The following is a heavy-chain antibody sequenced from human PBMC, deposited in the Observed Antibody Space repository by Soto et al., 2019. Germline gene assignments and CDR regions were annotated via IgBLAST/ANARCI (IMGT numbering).Heavy chain of an antibody. D-gene: IGHD3-3*01. CDR1: GYTFTSYY. Sequence: GASVKVSCKASGYTFTSYYMHWVRQAPGQGLEWMGIINPSGGSTSYAQKFQGRVTMTRDTSTSTVYMELSSLRSEDTAVYYCARDPTYYDFWNGSTAQDAFDIWGQGTMVTVSS. V-gene: IGHV1-46*01. CDR2: INPSGGST. J-gene: IGHJ3*02. CDR3: ARDPTYYDFWNGSTAQDAFDI.